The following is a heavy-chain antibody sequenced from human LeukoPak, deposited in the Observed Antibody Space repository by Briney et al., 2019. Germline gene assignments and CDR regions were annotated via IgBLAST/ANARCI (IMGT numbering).Heavy chain of an antibody. V-gene: IGHV3-21*01. Sequence: GGSLRLSCAASGFTFSSYSMNWVRQAPGKGLEWVSSISSSSSYIYYADSVKGRFTISRDNAKNSLYLQMNSLRAEDTAVYYCARITVTTRDAFDIWGQGTMVTVSS. CDR1: GFTFSSYS. D-gene: IGHD4-17*01. CDR3: ARITVTTRDAFDI. CDR2: ISSSSSYI. J-gene: IGHJ3*02.